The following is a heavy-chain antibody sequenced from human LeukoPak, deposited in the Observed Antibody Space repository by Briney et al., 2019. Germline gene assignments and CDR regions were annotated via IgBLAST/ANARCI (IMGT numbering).Heavy chain of an antibody. CDR3: AGEIASMNYGSGSYNWFDP. CDR2: INRNDGRT. CDR1: GFTFGDYA. J-gene: IGHJ5*02. V-gene: IGHV3-20*04. D-gene: IGHD3-10*01. Sequence: GGSLILSCAGSGFTFGDYAMAWVRHTPGKGLAWISSINRNDGRTGYAESVRGRFTISRDNAKNSLYLQMDSLRAEDTALYYCAGEIASMNYGSGSYNWFDPWGQGTLVTVSS.